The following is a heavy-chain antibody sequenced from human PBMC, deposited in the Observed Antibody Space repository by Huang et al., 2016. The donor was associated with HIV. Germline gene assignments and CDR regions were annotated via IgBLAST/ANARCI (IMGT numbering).Heavy chain of an antibody. CDR3: ARDHHDFWRGYRRMYFFDH. J-gene: IGHJ4*02. CDR2: IDYSGST. CDR1: GGSISTHY. Sequence: QVQLQESGPGLVKPSETLSLTCTVSGGSISTHYWSWIRQPPGKGLEWIGSIDYSGSTNYSPPLKSRVTILLDTSKTQFSLRVNSGTAADTAMYYCARDHHDFWRGYRRMYFFDHWGQGTLVTVSS. D-gene: IGHD3-3*01. V-gene: IGHV4-59*11.